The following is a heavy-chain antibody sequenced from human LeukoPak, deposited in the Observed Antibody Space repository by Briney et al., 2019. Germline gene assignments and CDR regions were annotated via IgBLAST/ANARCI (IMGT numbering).Heavy chain of an antibody. Sequence: GGSLRLSCAASGFTFSSYGMHWVRQAPGKGLEWVAVISYDGSNKYYADSVKGRFTISRDNSKNTLYLQMNSLRAEDTAVYYCAKGKATVTTSYYFDYWGQGTLVTVSS. CDR1: GFTFSSYG. CDR3: AKGKATVTTSYYFDY. D-gene: IGHD4-17*01. J-gene: IGHJ4*02. CDR2: ISYDGSNK. V-gene: IGHV3-30*18.